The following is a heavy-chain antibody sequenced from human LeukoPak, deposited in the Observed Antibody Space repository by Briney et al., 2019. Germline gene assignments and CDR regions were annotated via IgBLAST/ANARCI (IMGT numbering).Heavy chain of an antibody. J-gene: IGHJ4*02. V-gene: IGHV3-21*01. Sequence: GGSLRLSCAASGFTFSSYSMNWVRQAPGTGLEWVSSISSSSSYIYYADSVKGRFTISRDNAKNSLYLQMNSLRAEDTAVYYCARGLLFGYSLFDYWGQGTLVTVSS. D-gene: IGHD3-22*01. CDR1: GFTFSSYS. CDR3: ARGLLFGYSLFDY. CDR2: ISSSSSYI.